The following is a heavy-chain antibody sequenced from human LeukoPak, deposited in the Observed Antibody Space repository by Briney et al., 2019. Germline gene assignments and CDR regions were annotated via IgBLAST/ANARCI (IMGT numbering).Heavy chain of an antibody. Sequence: SETLSLTCTVSGGSISGYYWSWIRQPPGKGLEWIGEINHSGSTNYNPSLKSRVTISVDTSKNQFSLKLSSVTAADTAVYYCARGDEHYYGSGSYINWFDPWGQGTLVTVSS. D-gene: IGHD3-10*01. CDR3: ARGDEHYYGSGSYINWFDP. J-gene: IGHJ5*02. V-gene: IGHV4-34*01. CDR1: GGSISGYY. CDR2: INHSGST.